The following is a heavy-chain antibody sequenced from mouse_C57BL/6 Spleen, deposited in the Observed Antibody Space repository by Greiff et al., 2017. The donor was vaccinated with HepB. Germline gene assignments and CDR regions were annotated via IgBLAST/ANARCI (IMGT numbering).Heavy chain of an antibody. V-gene: IGHV5-17*01. CDR1: GFTFSDYG. D-gene: IGHD1-1*01. J-gene: IGHJ1*03. Sequence: EVKLVESGGGLVKPGGSLKLSCAASGFTFSDYGMHWVRQAPEKGLEWVAYISSGSSTIYYADTVKGRFTISRDNAKNTLFLQMTSLRSEDTDMYYWARRPYYYGSSYGYFDVWGTGTTVTVSS. CDR3: ARRPYYYGSSYGYFDV. CDR2: ISSGSSTI.